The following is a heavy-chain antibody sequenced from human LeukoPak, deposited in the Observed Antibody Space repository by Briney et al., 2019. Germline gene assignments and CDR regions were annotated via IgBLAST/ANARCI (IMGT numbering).Heavy chain of an antibody. D-gene: IGHD3-22*01. CDR1: GGTFTSYD. V-gene: IGHV1-8*03. Sequence: ASVKVSCKASGGTFTSYDINWVRQATGQGLEWMGWMNPNSGNTGYAQKFQGRVTITRNTSISTAYMELSSLRSEDTAVYYCARDGYDSSGYYGYYYYYMDVWGKGTTVTVSS. CDR2: MNPNSGNT. CDR3: ARDGYDSSGYYGYYYYYMDV. J-gene: IGHJ6*03.